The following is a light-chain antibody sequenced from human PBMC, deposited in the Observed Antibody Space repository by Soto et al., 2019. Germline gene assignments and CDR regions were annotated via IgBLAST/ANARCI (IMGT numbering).Light chain of an antibody. V-gene: IGLV1-44*01. J-gene: IGLJ1*01. CDR3: AAWDDSLNGHL. Sequence: QSVLTQPPSASGTPGQRVTISCSGGSFNIGGNTVNWYQQLPGSAPKLLIYSTNQRPSGVPDRFSGSKSGTSASLASSGLQSDDEADYYCAAWDDSLNGHLFGTGTKLTVL. CDR1: SFNIGGNT. CDR2: STN.